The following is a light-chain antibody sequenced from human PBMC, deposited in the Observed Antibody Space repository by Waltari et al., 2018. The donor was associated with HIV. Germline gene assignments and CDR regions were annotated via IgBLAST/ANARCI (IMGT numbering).Light chain of an antibody. V-gene: IGLV2-23*02. CDR1: RRAVGTSNL. CDR2: EVN. CDR3: CSFTGDSTWV. J-gene: IGLJ3*02. Sequence: QSALTPPASVSGSPGPSIPISFTRARRAVGTSNLVSRYQQHPGQAPKLMIYEVNKRPSGVSNRFSGSKSGNTASLTISGLQAEDEAHYFCCSFTGDSTWVFGGGTKLTVL.